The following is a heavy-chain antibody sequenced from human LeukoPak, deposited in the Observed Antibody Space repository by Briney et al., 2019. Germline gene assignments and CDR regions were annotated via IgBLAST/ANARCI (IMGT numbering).Heavy chain of an antibody. CDR3: TRYNNDHFDY. J-gene: IGHJ4*02. D-gene: IGHD1-14*01. CDR1: GFTFGGYG. CDR2: IAYDGSRA. V-gene: IGHV3-33*01. Sequence: GGSLRLSCAGSGFTFGGYGMHWFRQTPGKGLEWVAVIAYDGSRAFYADSVKGRCTISRDNSKNTMSVQTDDLRAEDTAVYYCTRYNNDHFDYWGQGTLVTVSS.